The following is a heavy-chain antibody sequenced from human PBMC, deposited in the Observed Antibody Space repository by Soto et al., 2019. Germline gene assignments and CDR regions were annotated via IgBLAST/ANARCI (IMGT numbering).Heavy chain of an antibody. V-gene: IGHV3-21*01. CDR1: GFTFSSYS. Sequence: VGSLRLSCAASGFTFSSYSMNWVRQAPGKGLEWVSSISSSSSYIYYADSVKGRFTISRDNAKNSLYLQMNSLRAEDTAVYYCARQPNYYDSSGPLDYWGQETLVTVSS. D-gene: IGHD3-22*01. CDR3: ARQPNYYDSSGPLDY. J-gene: IGHJ4*02. CDR2: ISSSSSYI.